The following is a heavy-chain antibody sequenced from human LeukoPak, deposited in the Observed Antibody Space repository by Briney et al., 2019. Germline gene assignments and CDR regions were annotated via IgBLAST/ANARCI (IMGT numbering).Heavy chain of an antibody. J-gene: IGHJ4*02. Sequence: GASVKVSCKASGYTFIGYYMHWVRQAPGQGLEWMGWINPNSGDTNYAQKFQDRVTMTRDTSISAAYMELSRLRSDDTAMYFCARDRSGGAASVYYWGQGTLVIVSS. V-gene: IGHV1-2*02. CDR1: GYTFIGYY. CDR2: INPNSGDT. D-gene: IGHD6-13*01. CDR3: ARDRSGGAASVYY.